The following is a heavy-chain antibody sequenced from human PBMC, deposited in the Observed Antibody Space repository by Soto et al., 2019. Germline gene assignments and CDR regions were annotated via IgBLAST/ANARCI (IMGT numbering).Heavy chain of an antibody. J-gene: IGHJ4*02. V-gene: IGHV3-74*01. D-gene: IGHD2-2*01. Sequence: LRLSCAASGFTFSSYWMHWVRQAPGKGLVWVSRINGDGSYRGYADSVKGRFTISRDNARNTLYLQMNILRVEDTAVYYCARSLSTSPDYWGQGTLVTVSS. CDR1: GFTFSSYW. CDR3: ARSLSTSPDY. CDR2: INGDGSYR.